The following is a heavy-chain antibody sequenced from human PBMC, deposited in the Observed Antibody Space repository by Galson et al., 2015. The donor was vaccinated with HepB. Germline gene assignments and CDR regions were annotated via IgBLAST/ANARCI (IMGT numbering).Heavy chain of an antibody. CDR2: ISYDGSSK. CDR3: ARDPTETHYYVSGSYWDSRYGMDV. CDR1: GFTFSSHA. Sequence: SLRLSCAASGFTFSSHALHWVRQAPGKGLEWVAVISYDGSSKYHADSVKGRFTISRDNSKNTLYLQMNSLRAEDTAVYYCARDPTETHYYVSGSYWDSRYGMDVWGQGTTVTVSS. V-gene: IGHV3-30*04. J-gene: IGHJ6*02. D-gene: IGHD3-10*01.